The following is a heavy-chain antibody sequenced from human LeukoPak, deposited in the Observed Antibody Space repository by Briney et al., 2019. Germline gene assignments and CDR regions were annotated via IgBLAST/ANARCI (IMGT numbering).Heavy chain of an antibody. V-gene: IGHV3-7*01. CDR3: ARDLAYSRLDY. J-gene: IGHJ4*02. Sequence: GGSLRLSCAVSGLTFSSSWMVWVRQAPGKGLEWVASINPEGSEKYSAGSVKGRFTISRDNAKSSLYLQMDSLRVEDTAFYYCARDLAYSRLDYWGQGVLVTVSS. D-gene: IGHD5-18*01. CDR2: INPEGSEK. CDR1: GLTFSSSW.